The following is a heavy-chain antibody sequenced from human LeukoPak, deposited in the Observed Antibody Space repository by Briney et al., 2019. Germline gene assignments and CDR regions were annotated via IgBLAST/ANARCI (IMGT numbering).Heavy chain of an antibody. V-gene: IGHV1-2*02. Sequence: GASVKVSCKASGYTFTGYYMHWVRQAPGQGLEWMGWINPNSGGTNYAQKFQGRVTITADESTSTAYMELSSLRSEDTAVYYCARGHGLRFLEWLFSDDYWSQGTLVTVSS. CDR3: ARGHGLRFLEWLFSDDY. CDR1: GYTFTGYY. J-gene: IGHJ4*02. CDR2: INPNSGGT. D-gene: IGHD3-3*01.